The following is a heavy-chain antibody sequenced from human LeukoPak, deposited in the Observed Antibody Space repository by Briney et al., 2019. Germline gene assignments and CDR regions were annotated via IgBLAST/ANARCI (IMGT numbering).Heavy chain of an antibody. J-gene: IGHJ4*02. CDR1: GFTFSSYS. Sequence: GGSLRLSCAASGFTFSSYSMNWVRQAPGKGLEWVSSISSSSSYIYYADSVKDRFTISRDNAKNSLYLQMNSLRAEDTAVYYCARDALVSWLVRPLDYWGQGTLVTVSS. D-gene: IGHD6-19*01. V-gene: IGHV3-21*01. CDR2: ISSSSSYI. CDR3: ARDALVSWLVRPLDY.